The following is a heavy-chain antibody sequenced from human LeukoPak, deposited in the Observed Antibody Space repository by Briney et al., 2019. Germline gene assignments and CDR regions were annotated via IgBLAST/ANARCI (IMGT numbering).Heavy chain of an antibody. V-gene: IGHV3-7*03. Sequence: PGGSPRLSCAASGFTFSRHWMYWVRQAPGKGLEWVANIKQDGSAKPYVDSVKGRFTISRDNAKNSLFLQMNSLRAEDTAVYYCARDNGWSADFWGRGTLVTVSS. J-gene: IGHJ4*02. D-gene: IGHD2-15*01. CDR3: ARDNGWSADF. CDR1: GFTFSRHW. CDR2: IKQDGSAK.